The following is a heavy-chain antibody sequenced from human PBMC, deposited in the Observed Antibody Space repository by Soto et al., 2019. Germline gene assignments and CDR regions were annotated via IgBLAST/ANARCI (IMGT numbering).Heavy chain of an antibody. CDR3: ARHYGSGRIYGMDV. J-gene: IGHJ6*02. V-gene: IGHV4-39*01. Sequence: PSETLSLTCTVSGGSISSSSYYWGWIRQPPGKGLEWIGSIYYSGSTYYNPSLKSRVTISVDTSKNQFSLKLSSVTAADTAVYYCARHYGSGRIYGMDVWGQGTTVTVSS. CDR2: IYYSGST. CDR1: GGSISSSSYY. D-gene: IGHD3-10*01.